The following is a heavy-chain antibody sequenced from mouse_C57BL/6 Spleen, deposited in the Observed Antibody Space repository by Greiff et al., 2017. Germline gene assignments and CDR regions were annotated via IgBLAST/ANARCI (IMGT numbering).Heavy chain of an antibody. D-gene: IGHD3-2*02. CDR1: GFTFSSYA. CDR2: ISDGGSYT. CDR3: ARASSGYYFDY. Sequence: EVKLMESGGGLVKPGGSLKLSCAASGFTFSSYAMSWVRQTPEKRLEWVATISDGGSYTYYPDNVKGRVTISRDNAKNNLYLQRSHLKSEDTAMYYCARASSGYYFDYWGQGTTLTVSS. J-gene: IGHJ2*01. V-gene: IGHV5-4*03.